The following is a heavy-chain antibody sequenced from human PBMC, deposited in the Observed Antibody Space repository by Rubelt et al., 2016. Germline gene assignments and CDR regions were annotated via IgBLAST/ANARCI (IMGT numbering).Heavy chain of an antibody. J-gene: IGHJ4*02. CDR1: SSGGYY. CDR2: IYYSGST. Sequence: SSGGYYWSWIRQHPGKGLEWIGYIYYSGSTYYNPSLKSRVTISVDTSKNQFSLKLSSVTAADTAVYYCARVKTLVTARPYYFDYWGQGTLVTVSS. V-gene: IGHV4-31*02. D-gene: IGHD2-21*02. CDR3: ARVKTLVTARPYYFDY.